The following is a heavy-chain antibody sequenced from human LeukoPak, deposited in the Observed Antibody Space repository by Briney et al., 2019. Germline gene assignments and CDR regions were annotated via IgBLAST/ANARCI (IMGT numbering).Heavy chain of an antibody. Sequence: GGSLRLSCAASGLTVSSNYMSWVRQAPGKGLEWVSVIYSGGSTYYADSVKGRFPISRDNSKNTLYLQLNSLRAEDTAVYYCARDRAAAATFDYWGQGTLVTVSS. J-gene: IGHJ4*02. CDR1: GLTVSSNY. D-gene: IGHD6-13*01. CDR2: IYSGGST. V-gene: IGHV3-66*01. CDR3: ARDRAAAATFDY.